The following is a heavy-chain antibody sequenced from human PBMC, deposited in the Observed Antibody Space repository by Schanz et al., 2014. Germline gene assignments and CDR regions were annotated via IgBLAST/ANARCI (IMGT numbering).Heavy chain of an antibody. V-gene: IGHV1-2*06. CDR2: INPNSGGT. CDR3: ARDGHSSIWDSYYFYGLDV. D-gene: IGHD6-13*01. J-gene: IGHJ6*02. Sequence: QVQLVQSGVEVKRPGASVKVSCKASGYTFTGYFLHWVRQAPGHGLEWMGRINPNSGGTNYAENFQGRVTMTRDTSTSTVYMELSRLTSDDTALYYCARDGHSSIWDSYYFYGLDVWGQGTTVTVSS. CDR1: GYTFTGYF.